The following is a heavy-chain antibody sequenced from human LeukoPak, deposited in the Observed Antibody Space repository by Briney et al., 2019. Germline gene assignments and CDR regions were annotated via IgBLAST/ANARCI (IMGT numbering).Heavy chain of an antibody. CDR2: IYHSGST. D-gene: IGHD3-3*01. V-gene: IGHV4-38-2*01. J-gene: IGHJ4*02. CDR3: ARVGRFLEWLLPYYFDY. Sequence: PSETLSLTCAVSGYSISSGYYWGWIRQPPGKGREWIGRIYHSGSTYYNPSLKSRVTISVDTSKNQFSLKLSSVTAADTAVYYCARVGRFLEWLLPYYFDYWGQGTLVTVSS. CDR1: GYSISSGYY.